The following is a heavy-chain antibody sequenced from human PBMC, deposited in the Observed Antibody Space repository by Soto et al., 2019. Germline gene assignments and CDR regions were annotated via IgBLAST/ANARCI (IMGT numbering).Heavy chain of an antibody. D-gene: IGHD6-19*01. V-gene: IGHV1-3*05. Sequence: QVQLVQSGAEEKKPGASVKGSCKASGYTFTSYAMHWVRQAPGQRREWMGWINAGNGNTKSSQKFQGRVTITRDTSASTAYMELSSLTSEDTAVYYCASGSGWYPPFDYCGQGTLVTVSS. J-gene: IGHJ4*02. CDR3: ASGSGWYPPFDY. CDR2: INAGNGNT. CDR1: GYTFTSYA.